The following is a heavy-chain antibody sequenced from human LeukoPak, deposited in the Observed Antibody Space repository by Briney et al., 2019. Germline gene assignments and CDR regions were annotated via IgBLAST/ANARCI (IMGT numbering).Heavy chain of an antibody. CDR3: AANSADYNTLGSSYKV. Sequence: PSETLSLTCTVSGGSISSYYWSWIRQPPGKGLEWIGYIYYSGSTNYNPSLRSRVTISLDTSKNHFSLRLSSVTAADTAVYYCAANSADYNTLGSSYKVWGQGTLVTVSS. CDR1: GGSISSYY. CDR2: IYYSGST. V-gene: IGHV4-59*08. J-gene: IGHJ4*02. D-gene: IGHD3-10*01.